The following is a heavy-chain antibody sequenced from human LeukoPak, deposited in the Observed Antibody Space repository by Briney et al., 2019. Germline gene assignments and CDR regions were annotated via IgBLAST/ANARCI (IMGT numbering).Heavy chain of an antibody. CDR3: ARVLAYCGGDCYYGYYYGMDV. CDR1: GFTFSSYA. Sequence: GRSLRLSCAASGFTFSSYAMHWVRQAPGKGLEWVAVLSYDGSNKYYADSVKGRFTISRDNSKNTLYLQMNSLRAEDSAVYYCARVLAYCGGDCYYGYYYGMDVWGQGTTVTVSS. CDR2: LSYDGSNK. J-gene: IGHJ6*02. D-gene: IGHD2-21*02. V-gene: IGHV3-30*04.